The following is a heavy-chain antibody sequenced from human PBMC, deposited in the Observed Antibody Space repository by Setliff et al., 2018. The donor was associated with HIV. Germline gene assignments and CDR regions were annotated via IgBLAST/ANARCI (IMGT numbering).Heavy chain of an antibody. Sequence: SETLSLTCTVSGGSISSHYWSWIRQPPGKGLEWIGYIYYSGFTNYNPSLKSRVTISIDTSKNQFSLKLSSVTAADTAFYYCARTYYDFCGGSYSYKCFDPCGQGTLVTVSS. V-gene: IGHV4-59*11. J-gene: IGHJ5*02. CDR3: ARTYYDFCGGSYSYKCFDP. CDR1: GGSISSHY. CDR2: IYYSGFT. D-gene: IGHD3-3*01.